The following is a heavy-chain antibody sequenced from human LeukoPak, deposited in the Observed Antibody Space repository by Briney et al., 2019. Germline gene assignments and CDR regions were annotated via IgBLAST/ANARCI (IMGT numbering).Heavy chain of an antibody. CDR2: ISYSGST. CDR1: GGSITAGGYF. D-gene: IGHD3-16*02. J-gene: IGHJ4*02. V-gene: IGHV4-31*03. Sequence: SETLSLTCTVSGGSITAGGYFWSWIRQHPGKGLECIGHISYSGSTYYTPSLKSRVTISADRSKNQYSLKLNSVAAADTAVYYCAREGQQITFGGVIVRRFFDYWGQGTLVTVSS. CDR3: AREGQQITFGGVIVRRFFDY.